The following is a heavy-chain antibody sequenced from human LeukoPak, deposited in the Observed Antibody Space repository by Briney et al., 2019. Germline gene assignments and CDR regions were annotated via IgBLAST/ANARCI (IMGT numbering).Heavy chain of an antibody. D-gene: IGHD3-3*02. Sequence: PGGSLRLSCAASGFTFSSYGMHWVRQAPGKGLEWVAVISYDGSNKYYADSVKGRFTISRDNSKNTLYLQMNSLRAEDTAVYYCAKDLEPFWSGSTYYYGMDVWGQGTTVTVSS. CDR1: GFTFSSYG. CDR2: ISYDGSNK. CDR3: AKDLEPFWSGSTYYYGMDV. V-gene: IGHV3-30*18. J-gene: IGHJ6*02.